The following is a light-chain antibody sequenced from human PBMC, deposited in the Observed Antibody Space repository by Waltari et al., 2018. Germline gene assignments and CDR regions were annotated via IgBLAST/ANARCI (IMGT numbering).Light chain of an antibody. Sequence: QSALTQPASVSGSLGQSISISCSGTYSNVGSYDLASWYYQLPGEAPKLLIDEVLKRPSGISNRFSGSKSGNAASLTISALQPEDEGTYYCCSYASSSPRLIFGGGTELSVL. CDR3: CSYASSSPRLI. CDR1: YSNVGSYDL. V-gene: IGLV2-23*02. CDR2: EVL. J-gene: IGLJ2*01.